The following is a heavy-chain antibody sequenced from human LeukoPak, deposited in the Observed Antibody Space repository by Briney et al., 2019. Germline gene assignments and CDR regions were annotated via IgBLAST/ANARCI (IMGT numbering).Heavy chain of an antibody. CDR3: AKDADDYGDWYYFDY. J-gene: IGHJ4*02. V-gene: IGHV3-30*18. CDR2: ISYDGSNK. D-gene: IGHD4-17*01. Sequence: GRSLRLSCAASGFTFSSYGMHWVRQAPGKGLEWVAVISYDGSNKYYADSVKGRFTISRDNSKNTLYLQMNSLRAEDTAVYYCAKDADDYGDWYYFDYWGQGTLVTVSS. CDR1: GFTFSSYG.